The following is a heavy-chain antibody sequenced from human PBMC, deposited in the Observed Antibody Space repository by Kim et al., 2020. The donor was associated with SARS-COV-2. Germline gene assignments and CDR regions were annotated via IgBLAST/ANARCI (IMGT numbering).Heavy chain of an antibody. J-gene: IGHJ6*02. V-gene: IGHV3-23*01. Sequence: DSVKGRFTISRDNSKNTLYLQMNSLRAEDTAVYYCAKPEGEGRDYYYYGMDVWGQGTTVTVSS. CDR3: AKPEGEGRDYYYYGMDV. D-gene: IGHD3-16*01.